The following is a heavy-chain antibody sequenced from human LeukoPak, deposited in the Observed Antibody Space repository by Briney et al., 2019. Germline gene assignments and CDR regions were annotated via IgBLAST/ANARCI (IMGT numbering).Heavy chain of an antibody. CDR3: ARDVTGGSNSNWFDP. CDR1: GYIFTSYY. V-gene: IGHV1-46*01. Sequence: ASVKVSCKASGYIFTSYYMHWVRQAPGQGLEWMGIINPSGGSTSYAQKFQGRVTMTRDTSTSTVYMELSSLRSEDTAVYYCARDVTGGSNSNWFDPWGQGTLVTVSS. J-gene: IGHJ5*02. CDR2: INPSGGST. D-gene: IGHD3-16*01.